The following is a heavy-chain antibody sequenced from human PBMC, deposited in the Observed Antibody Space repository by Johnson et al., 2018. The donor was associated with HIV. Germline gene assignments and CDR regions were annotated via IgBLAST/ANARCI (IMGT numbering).Heavy chain of an antibody. V-gene: IGHV3-23*04. CDR1: GFTFSSYA. D-gene: IGHD3-22*01. J-gene: IGHJ3*02. Sequence: VQLVESGGGLVQPGGSLRLSCAASGFTFSSYAMSWVRQAPGKGLEWVSTITGSSGSTYYADSVKGRFTLSRDNSKNTLFLQMNSLRDEDTAVYYCARGGRGVRITMIVVVPNDAFDIWGQGTMVTVSS. CDR2: ITGSSGST. CDR3: ARGGRGVRITMIVVVPNDAFDI.